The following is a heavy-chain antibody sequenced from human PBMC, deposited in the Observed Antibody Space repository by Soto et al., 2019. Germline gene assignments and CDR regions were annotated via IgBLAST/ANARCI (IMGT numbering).Heavy chain of an antibody. CDR1: GYTFTSYD. Sequence: ASVKVSCKASGYTFTSYDINWVRQATGQGLEWMGWMNPNSGNTGYAQKFQGRVTMTRNTSISTAYMELSSLRSEDTAVYYCARVGPAHYYDSSGYYSPLDYWGQGTLVTVSS. CDR3: ARVGPAHYYDSSGYYSPLDY. CDR2: MNPNSGNT. J-gene: IGHJ4*02. D-gene: IGHD3-22*01. V-gene: IGHV1-8*01.